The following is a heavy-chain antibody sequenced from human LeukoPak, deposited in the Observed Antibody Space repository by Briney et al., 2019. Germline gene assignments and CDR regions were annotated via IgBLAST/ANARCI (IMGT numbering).Heavy chain of an antibody. CDR1: GFTFSSYS. Sequence: GGSLRLSCAASGFTFSSYSMNWVRQAAGKGPEWISYITSSSSSIHYADSVKGRFTVSRDNAKNSVYLQMNSLRDEDTAVYYCARHYYGSGSVDHWGQGTLVTVSS. V-gene: IGHV3-48*02. D-gene: IGHD3-10*01. CDR2: ITSSSSSI. CDR3: ARHYYGSGSVDH. J-gene: IGHJ4*02.